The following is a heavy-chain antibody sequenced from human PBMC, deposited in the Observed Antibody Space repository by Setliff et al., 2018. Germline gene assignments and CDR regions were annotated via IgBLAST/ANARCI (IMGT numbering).Heavy chain of an antibody. Sequence: SGTLSLTCAVSGVSINSLNWWTWVSQSPGKGLEWIGYIYHDGQSVHYNPSLKSRVTMSVDKSKNQFSLKLSSVTAADTAVYYCARGGERYYSASWGQGTLVTVSS. D-gene: IGHD1-20*01. V-gene: IGHV4-4*02. CDR1: GVSINSLNW. CDR2: IYHDGQS. CDR3: ARGGERYYSAS. J-gene: IGHJ4*02.